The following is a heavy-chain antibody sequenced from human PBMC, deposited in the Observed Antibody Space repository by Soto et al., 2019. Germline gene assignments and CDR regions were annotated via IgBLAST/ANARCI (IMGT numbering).Heavy chain of an antibody. V-gene: IGHV3-66*01. D-gene: IGHD2-21*01. Sequence: PGGSLRLSCAASGITVITNYFSWVRQAPGQGLEWVSGIYSDGSTHYADSVKGRFTISRDNSKNTVYLQMNTLRAEDTGVYYCTRDPTKSIVTDYGGQGTLVTVS. J-gene: IGHJ4*02. CDR3: TRDPTKSIVTDY. CDR1: GITVITNY. CDR2: IYSDGST.